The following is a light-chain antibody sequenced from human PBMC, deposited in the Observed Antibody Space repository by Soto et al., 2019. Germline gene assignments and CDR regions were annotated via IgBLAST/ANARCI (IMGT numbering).Light chain of an antibody. V-gene: IGKV3-15*01. CDR1: QSVSSN. CDR3: QQYDNWRT. Sequence: EIVMTQYPATLSVSPGERATLSCRASQSVSSNLAWYQQKPGQAPRLLIYGASTRATGIPARFSGSGSGTEFTLTISILQSEDFAIYYCQQYDNWRTFGQGTKVEI. CDR2: GAS. J-gene: IGKJ1*01.